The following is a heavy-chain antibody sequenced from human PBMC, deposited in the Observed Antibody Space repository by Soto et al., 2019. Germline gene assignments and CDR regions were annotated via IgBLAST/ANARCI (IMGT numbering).Heavy chain of an antibody. CDR3: ARVPGTAMAYYYGMDG. D-gene: IGHD5-18*01. Sequence: ASGKVSCKASGDTFSRYAISWVRQAPGQGLEWMGRIIPMFGTTNYAQRFQGRVTVTADESTSTAYMELSSLRSEDTAVYYCARVPGTAMAYYYGMDGWGQVTTVTVAS. CDR1: GDTFSRYA. J-gene: IGHJ6*02. V-gene: IGHV1-69*13. CDR2: IIPMFGTT.